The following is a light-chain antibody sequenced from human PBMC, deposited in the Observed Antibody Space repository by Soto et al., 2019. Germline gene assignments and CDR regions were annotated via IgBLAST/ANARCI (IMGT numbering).Light chain of an antibody. CDR1: SSDVGSHNL. CDR3: CSYGGSRAV. CDR2: EVS. J-gene: IGLJ7*01. Sequence: QSVLTQPASVSGSPGQSITFSCTGTSSDVGSHNLVSWYQQHPGQAPKLMIYEVSKRPLGVSTRFSASKSGNTASLTISGLQAEDEADYYCCSYGGSRAVFGGGTQLTVL. V-gene: IGLV2-23*02.